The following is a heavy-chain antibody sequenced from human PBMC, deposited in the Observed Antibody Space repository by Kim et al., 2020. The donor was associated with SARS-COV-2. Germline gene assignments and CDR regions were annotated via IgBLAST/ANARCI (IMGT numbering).Heavy chain of an antibody. D-gene: IGHD3-10*01. CDR1: GYTFTDAK. CDR2: FDPNSGVT. Sequence: ASVKVSCRASGYTFTDAKIHWVRQAPGQGLEWMGRFDPNSGVTDLPQNFQGRVTMTRDTSINTAYMELNRLTSDDTAVYFCARGGGLRGNDYWGQGTLVTVSS. V-gene: IGHV1-2*06. J-gene: IGHJ4*02. CDR3: ARGGGLRGNDY.